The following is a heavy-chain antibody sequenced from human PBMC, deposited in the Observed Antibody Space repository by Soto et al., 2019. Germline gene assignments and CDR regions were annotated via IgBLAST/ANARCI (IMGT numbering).Heavy chain of an antibody. D-gene: IGHD3-3*01. CDR1: GGSISSSSYY. Sequence: PSETLSLTSTVSGGSISSSSYYWGWIRQPPGKGLEWIGSIYYSGSTYYNPSLKSRVTISVDTSKNQFSLKLSSVTAADTAVYYCARLYYDFWSGYSAHMDVWGKGTTVTVSS. CDR3: ARLYYDFWSGYSAHMDV. J-gene: IGHJ6*03. V-gene: IGHV4-39*01. CDR2: IYYSGST.